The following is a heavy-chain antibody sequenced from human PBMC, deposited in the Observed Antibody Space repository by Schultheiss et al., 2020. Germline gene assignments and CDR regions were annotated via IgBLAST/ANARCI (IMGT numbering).Heavy chain of an antibody. CDR1: GFTFSSYW. J-gene: IGHJ6*02. CDR3: ARGPFRYSYGPLYGMDV. V-gene: IGHV3-74*01. D-gene: IGHD5-18*01. CDR2: INSDGSST. Sequence: GGSLRLSCAASGFTFSSYWMHWVRQAPGKGLVWVSRINSDGSSTSYADSVKGRFTISRDNAKNTLYLQMKSLRAEDTAVYYCARGPFRYSYGPLYGMDVWGQGTTVTVSS.